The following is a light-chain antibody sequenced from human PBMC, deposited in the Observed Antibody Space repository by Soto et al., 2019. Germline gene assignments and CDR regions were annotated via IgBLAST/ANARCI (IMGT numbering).Light chain of an antibody. CDR2: EAS. CDR3: QQRGHWPRT. V-gene: IGKV3-11*01. CDR1: RSVSTY. Sequence: EVVLTQSPATMSLYPGEGATLSFRASRSVSTYLAWYQQKPGQAPRLLIFEASKRATGIPDRISGSGSGTDFTLTISSLEPEDFAVYYCQQRGHWPRTFGQGTKVDIK. J-gene: IGKJ1*01.